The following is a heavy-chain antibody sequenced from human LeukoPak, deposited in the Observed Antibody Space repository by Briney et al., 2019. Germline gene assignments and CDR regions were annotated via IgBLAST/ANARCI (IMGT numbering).Heavy chain of an antibody. J-gene: IGHJ4*02. D-gene: IGHD3-10*01. V-gene: IGHV4-59*08. CDR1: GGSISSYY. CDR3: ARIGAMVRGFDY. CDR2: IYYSGST. Sequence: SETLSPTCTVSGGSISSYYWSWIRQPPGKGLEWIGYIYYSGSTNYNPSLKSRVTISVDTSKNQFSLKLSSVTAADTAVYYCARIGAMVRGFDYWGQGTLVTVSS.